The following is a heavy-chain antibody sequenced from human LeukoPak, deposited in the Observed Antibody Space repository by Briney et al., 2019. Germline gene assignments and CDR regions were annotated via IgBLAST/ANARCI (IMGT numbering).Heavy chain of an antibody. Sequence: GGSLRLSCAASGFTFSSYGMHWVRQAPGKGLEWVAVISYDGSNKYYADSVKGRFTISRDNSKNTLYLQMNSLRAEDTAVYYCAKDRDLAAAGPFLPDAFDIWGQGTMVTVSS. CDR2: ISYDGSNK. V-gene: IGHV3-30*18. J-gene: IGHJ3*02. CDR1: GFTFSSYG. CDR3: AKDRDLAAAGPFLPDAFDI. D-gene: IGHD6-13*01.